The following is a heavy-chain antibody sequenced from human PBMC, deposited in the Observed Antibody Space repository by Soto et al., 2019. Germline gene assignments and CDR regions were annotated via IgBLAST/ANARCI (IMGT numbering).Heavy chain of an antibody. CDR2: IYYSGST. CDR1: GGSISSYY. Sequence: ETLSLTCPVSGGSISSYYWSWIRQPPGKGLEWIGYIYYSGSTNYNPSLKSRVTISVDTPKNQFSLKLSSVTAADTAVYYCARAPSCRVHYATFWFDPWGQGTLVTVSS. V-gene: IGHV4-59*01. CDR3: ARAPSCRVHYATFWFDP. J-gene: IGHJ5*02. D-gene: IGHD3-16*01.